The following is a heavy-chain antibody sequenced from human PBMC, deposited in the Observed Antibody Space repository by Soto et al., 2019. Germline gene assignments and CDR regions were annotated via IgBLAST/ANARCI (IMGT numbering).Heavy chain of an antibody. Sequence: SETLSLTRGVSGGSISNSYWSLLRQSPGKGLEWIGYIYSNGNTNYNPSLNSRLTISIDPSKNQFSLKLNSLSAADTAVYYCARLAYDANGFNVYGDDAFDLWGQGTMVT. CDR3: ARLAYDANGFNVYGDDAFDL. J-gene: IGHJ3*01. CDR2: IYSNGNT. V-gene: IGHV4-4*08. D-gene: IGHD3-22*01. CDR1: GGSISNSY.